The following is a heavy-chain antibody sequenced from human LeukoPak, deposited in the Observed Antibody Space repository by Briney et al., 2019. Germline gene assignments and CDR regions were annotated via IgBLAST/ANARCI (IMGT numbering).Heavy chain of an antibody. J-gene: IGHJ5*02. V-gene: IGHV4-34*01. CDR3: ARGGPKRWLRQINWFDP. CDR1: GGSFSGYY. CDR2: INHSGSI. Sequence: SETLSLTCAVYGGSFSGYYWSWIRQPPGKGLEWIGEINHSGSINYNPSLKSRVTISVDTSKNQFSLKLSSVTAADTAVYYCARGGPKRWLRQINWFDPWGQGTLVTVSS. D-gene: IGHD5-24*01.